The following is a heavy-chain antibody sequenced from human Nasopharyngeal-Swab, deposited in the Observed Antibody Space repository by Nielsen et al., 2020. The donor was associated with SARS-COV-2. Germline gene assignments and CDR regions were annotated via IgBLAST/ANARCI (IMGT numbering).Heavy chain of an antibody. V-gene: IGHV1-2*06. CDR1: GYTFIGYY. J-gene: IGHJ4*02. CDR2: FNPNSGGT. CDR3: TRDRGSGYFDS. Sequence: VSVKVSCKTSGYTFIGYYIHWVRQAPGQGLEWMGRFNPNSGGTNYAQELQGRVTMTGDTSISTAYMELSRVRSDDTAMYYCTRDRGSGYFDSWGQGTLVIVSS. D-gene: IGHD3-3*01.